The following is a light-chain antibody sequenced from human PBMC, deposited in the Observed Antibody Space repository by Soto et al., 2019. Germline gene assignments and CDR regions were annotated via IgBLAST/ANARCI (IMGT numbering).Light chain of an antibody. V-gene: IGKV1-39*01. Sequence: DIQMPQPPSSLSVSVGDRITITCRASQSIPNYLNWYQQKPGKAPKLLVYAASSLQSGVTSRFSGNRSGTDFVLNISSLHPEDFATYFCIQRDSYPYTFGQGSKLESK. CDR2: AAS. CDR3: IQRDSYPYT. CDR1: QSIPNY. J-gene: IGKJ2*01.